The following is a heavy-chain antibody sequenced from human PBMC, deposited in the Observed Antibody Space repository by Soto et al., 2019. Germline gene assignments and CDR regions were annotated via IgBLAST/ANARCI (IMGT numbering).Heavy chain of an antibody. CDR2: MNPNSGNT. J-gene: IGHJ4*02. Sequence: ASVKVSCKASGYTFTSYDINWVRQATGQGLEWMGWMNPNSGNTEYSQKFQGRVTITRDTSASTAYMELSSLRSEDTAVYYCAVGPASGEFDYWGQGTLVTVSS. CDR1: GYTFTSYD. V-gene: IGHV1-8*01. CDR3: AVGPASGEFDY. D-gene: IGHD3-3*01.